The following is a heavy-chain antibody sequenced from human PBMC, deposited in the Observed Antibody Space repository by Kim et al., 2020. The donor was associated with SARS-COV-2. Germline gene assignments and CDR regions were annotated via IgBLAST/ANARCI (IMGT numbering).Heavy chain of an antibody. J-gene: IGHJ6*02. Sequence: GGSLRLSCAASGFTFSNAWMSWVRQAPGKGLEWVGRIKSKTDGGTTDYAAPVKGRFTISRDDSKNTLYLQMNSLKTEDTAVYYCTTDNPPAAGTGAGWYYYYGMDVWGQGTTVTVSS. D-gene: IGHD6-13*01. V-gene: IGHV3-15*01. CDR1: GFTFSNAW. CDR3: TTDNPPAAGTGAGWYYYYGMDV. CDR2: IKSKTDGGTT.